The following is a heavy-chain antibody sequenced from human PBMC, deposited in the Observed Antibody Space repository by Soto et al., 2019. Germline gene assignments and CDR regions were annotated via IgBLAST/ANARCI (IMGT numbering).Heavy chain of an antibody. CDR3: ARANWNYALYYYMDV. J-gene: IGHJ6*03. CDR2: IYYSGST. D-gene: IGHD1-7*01. V-gene: IGHV4-59*08. Sequence: SETLSLTCTVSGGSISSYYWSWIRQPPGKGLEWIGYIYYSGSTNYNPSLKSRVTISVDTSKNQFSLKLSSVTAADTAVYYCARANWNYALYYYMDVWGKGTTVTVSS. CDR1: GGSISSYY.